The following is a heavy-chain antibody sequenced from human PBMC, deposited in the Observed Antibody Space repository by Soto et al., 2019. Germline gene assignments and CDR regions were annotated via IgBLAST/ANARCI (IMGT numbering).Heavy chain of an antibody. Sequence: ASVKVSCKASGGTFSRNAISWVRQAPGQGLEWMGGIIPIFGTSNYAQKFQGRVTISADESTSTAYMELSSLRSEDTAIYYCARDYYDSSGYVYFDYWGPGTLVTVSS. J-gene: IGHJ4*02. CDR1: GGTFSRNA. CDR3: ARDYYDSSGYVYFDY. D-gene: IGHD3-22*01. V-gene: IGHV1-69*13. CDR2: IIPIFGTS.